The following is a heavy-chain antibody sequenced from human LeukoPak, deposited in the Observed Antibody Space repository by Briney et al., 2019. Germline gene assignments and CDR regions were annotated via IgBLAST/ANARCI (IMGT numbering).Heavy chain of an antibody. D-gene: IGHD6-13*01. Sequence: SETLSLTCTVSGGSISSYYWSWIRQPPGKGLEWIGYIYYSGSTNYNPSLKSRVTISVDTSKNQFSLKLSSVTAADTAVYYCARGVGGIAGNWFDPWGQGTLVTVSS. CDR1: GGSISSYY. CDR2: IYYSGST. V-gene: IGHV4-59*01. CDR3: ARGVGGIAGNWFDP. J-gene: IGHJ5*02.